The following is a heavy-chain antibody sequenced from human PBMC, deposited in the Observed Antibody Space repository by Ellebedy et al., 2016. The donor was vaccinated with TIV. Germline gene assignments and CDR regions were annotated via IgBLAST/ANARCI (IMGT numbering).Heavy chain of an antibody. V-gene: IGHV1-69*13. CDR2: IIPIFGTA. J-gene: IGHJ6*02. CDR3: ARGVDTRYYGMDV. CDR1: GGNFSSYA. D-gene: IGHD5-18*01. Sequence: SVKVSXXASGGNFSSYAISWVRQAPGQGLEWMGGIIPIFGTANYAQKFQGRVTITADESTSTAYMELSSLRSEDTAVYYCARGVDTRYYGMDVWGQGTTVTVSS.